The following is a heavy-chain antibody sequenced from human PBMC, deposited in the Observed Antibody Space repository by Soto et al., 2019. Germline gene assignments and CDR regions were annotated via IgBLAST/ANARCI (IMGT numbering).Heavy chain of an antibody. CDR3: ARGGVDYYDSSGYFFSPYYFDY. V-gene: IGHV4-30-2*01. Sequence: QLQLQESGSGLVKPSQTLSLTCAVSGGSISSGGYSWSWIRQPPGKGPEWIGYIYHSGSTYYNPSLKSRVTISVDRSKNQCYLKRSSVTAADTAVYYCARGGVDYYDSSGYFFSPYYFDYWGQGTLVTVSS. D-gene: IGHD3-22*01. CDR2: IYHSGST. CDR1: GGSISSGGYS. J-gene: IGHJ4*02.